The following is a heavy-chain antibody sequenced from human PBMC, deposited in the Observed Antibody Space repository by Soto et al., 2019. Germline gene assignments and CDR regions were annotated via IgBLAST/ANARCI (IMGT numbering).Heavy chain of an antibody. V-gene: IGHV4-34*01. J-gene: IGHJ6*02. Sequence: SETLSLTCAVYGWSFSGYYWSWIRQLPGKGLEWIGEINHSGSTNYNPSLKSRVTISVDTSKNQFSLKLSSVTAAETAVYYCARGRRALIVVVPAAKTALYGMDVWGQGTTVT. CDR2: INHSGST. CDR3: ARGRRALIVVVPAAKTALYGMDV. D-gene: IGHD2-2*01. CDR1: GWSFSGYY.